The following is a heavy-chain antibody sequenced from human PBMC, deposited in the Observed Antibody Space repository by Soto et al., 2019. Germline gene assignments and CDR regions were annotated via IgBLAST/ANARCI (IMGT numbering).Heavy chain of an antibody. Sequence: GGSLRLSCAASGFTFSSYAMHWVRQAPGKGLEWVAVISYDGSNKYYADSVKGRFTISRDNSKNMLYLQMNSLRAEDTAVYYCARGGPGGYSGYDSTPFDYWGQGTLVTVSS. CDR1: GFTFSSYA. CDR2: ISYDGSNK. J-gene: IGHJ4*02. D-gene: IGHD5-12*01. CDR3: ARGGPGGYSGYDSTPFDY. V-gene: IGHV3-30-3*01.